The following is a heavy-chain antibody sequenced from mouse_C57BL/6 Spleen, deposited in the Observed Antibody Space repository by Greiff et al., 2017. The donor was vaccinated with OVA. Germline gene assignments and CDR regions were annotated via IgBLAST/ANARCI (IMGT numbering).Heavy chain of an antibody. Sequence: EVHLVESGGGLVKPGGSLKLSCAASGFTFSDYGMHWVRQAPEKGLEWVAYISSGSSTIYYADTVKGRFTISRDNAKNHLFLQMTSLRAEDTAMYYCHYYGIQWYFDVWGTGTTVTVSS. CDR2: ISSGSSTI. CDR3: HYYGIQWYFDV. V-gene: IGHV5-17*01. CDR1: GFTFSDYG. D-gene: IGHD1-2*01. J-gene: IGHJ1*03.